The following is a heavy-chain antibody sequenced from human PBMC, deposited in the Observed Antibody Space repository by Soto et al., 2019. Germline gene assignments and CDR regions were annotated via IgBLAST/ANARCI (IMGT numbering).Heavy chain of an antibody. CDR3: XADVGGYIYGLARH. CDR2: IDVGSGNA. V-gene: IGHV1-58*01. J-gene: IGHJ4*02. D-gene: IGHD4-17*01. Sequence: QMQLVQSGPEVKKPGTSVKISCKTSGFTLSSSAVHWVRQARGHRLQWIGWIDVGSGNAKYAQMNQERDTISSDMSXXXXXXXXXXXXXXXXXXXXCXADVGGYIYGLARHWGPGTLVTVSS. CDR1: GFTLSSSA.